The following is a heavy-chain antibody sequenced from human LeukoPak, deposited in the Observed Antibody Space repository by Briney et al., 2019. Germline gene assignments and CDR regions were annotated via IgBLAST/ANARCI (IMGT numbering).Heavy chain of an antibody. CDR3: ARGPDIVVIPIVDDAFDI. J-gene: IGHJ3*02. Sequence: GGSLRLSCAASGFTFSTYSMNWVRRAPGKGLKWVSSIGGNSKYIYYADSVKGRFTTSRDNAENSLYLQMNSLRAEDTAVYYCARGPDIVVIPIVDDAFDIWGQGTMVTVSS. V-gene: IGHV3-21*01. D-gene: IGHD2-2*01. CDR2: IGGNSKYI. CDR1: GFTFSTYS.